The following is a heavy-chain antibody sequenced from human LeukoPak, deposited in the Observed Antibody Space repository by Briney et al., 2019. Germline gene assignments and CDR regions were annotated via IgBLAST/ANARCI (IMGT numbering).Heavy chain of an antibody. CDR2: ISADCDDT. CDR1: GFSFGSYP. D-gene: IGHD1-1*01. Sequence: PRGSLRLSCAASGFSFGSYPMGWVRQAPGKGREGVSGISADCDDTYHADPLKGRFTISRDNSKNTLYLQMNSLRDEDTAEYYCAKSFLTTATGTGRAFDIWGQGTMVTVSS. V-gene: IGHV3-23*01. J-gene: IGHJ3*02. CDR3: AKSFLTTATGTGRAFDI.